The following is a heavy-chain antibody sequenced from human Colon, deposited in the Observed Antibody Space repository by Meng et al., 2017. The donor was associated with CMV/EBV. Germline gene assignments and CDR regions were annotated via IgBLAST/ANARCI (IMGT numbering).Heavy chain of an antibody. CDR1: GFTFGTYS. D-gene: IGHD3-3*01. Sequence: GESLKISCAASGFTFGTYSMSWVRQAPGKGPEWVSAISSSDGRTSYADSVRGRFTISRDNSKNMLYLQMNSLRAEDTAVYYFARSPFWVGVAGVLHYWGQGTQVTVSS. CDR3: ARSPFWVGVAGVLHY. J-gene: IGHJ4*02. V-gene: IGHV3-23*01. CDR2: ISSSDGRT.